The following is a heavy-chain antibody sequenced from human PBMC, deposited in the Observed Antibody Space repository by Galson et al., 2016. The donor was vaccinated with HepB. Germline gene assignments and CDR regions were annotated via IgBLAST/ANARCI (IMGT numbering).Heavy chain of an antibody. D-gene: IGHD1-14*01. J-gene: IGHJ4*02. Sequence: SLRLSCAASGFAFSNYAMTWARQIPGRRLEWVAGTSSSANSIYSADSVKGRFTISRDNSINTLFLHMNSLRADDTGVYFCARKKLSIATDSPPVLESWGQGTLVTVSS. CDR2: TSSSANSI. CDR1: GFAFSNYA. CDR3: ARKKLSIATDSPPVLES. V-gene: IGHV3-23*01.